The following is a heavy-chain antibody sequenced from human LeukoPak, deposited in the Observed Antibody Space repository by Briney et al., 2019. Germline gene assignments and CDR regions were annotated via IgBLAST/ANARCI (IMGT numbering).Heavy chain of an antibody. J-gene: IGHJ6*03. CDR3: AKNGDRGAYCTGGTCYPYFYYYMDV. CDR1: GFTFSNYG. Sequence: GGSLRLSCVASGFTFSNYGMSWVRQAPGKGLEWVSSISSTGGTTYYADSVKGRFTISRDNSKNTLYLQMNSLRAEDTAIYYCAKNGDRGAYCTGGTCYPYFYYYMDVWGKGTTVTI. CDR2: ISSTGGTT. V-gene: IGHV3-23*01. D-gene: IGHD2-15*01.